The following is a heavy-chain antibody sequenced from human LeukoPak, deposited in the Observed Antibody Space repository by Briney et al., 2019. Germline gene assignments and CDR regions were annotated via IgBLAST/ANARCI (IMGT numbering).Heavy chain of an antibody. V-gene: IGHV3-11*04. CDR2: ITSGGGFK. CDR3: ARVRPGSSGSYYRTS. J-gene: IGHJ4*02. Sequence: GGSLRLYCVGAGFPFSDFHMGWIRQAPGKGLEWVSYITSGGGFKYYADSVKGRFSISRDDSKNSVFLQMNSLRVEDTAVYYCARVRPGSSGSYYRTSWGQGTLVTVSS. D-gene: IGHD3-22*01. CDR1: GFPFSDFH.